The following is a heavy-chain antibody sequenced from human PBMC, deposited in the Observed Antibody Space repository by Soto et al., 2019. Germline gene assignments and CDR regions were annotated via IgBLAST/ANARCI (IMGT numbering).Heavy chain of an antibody. CDR3: ARGRGELYDAFDI. Sequence: GGSLRLSCAASGFTFSSYWMHWVRQAQGKGLVWVSRINSDGSSTSYADTVRGRITISRDNAKNTLYLQMNSLRAEDTAVYYCARGRGELYDAFDIWGQGTMVTVSS. CDR2: INSDGSST. D-gene: IGHD3-16*01. V-gene: IGHV3-74*01. J-gene: IGHJ3*02. CDR1: GFTFSSYW.